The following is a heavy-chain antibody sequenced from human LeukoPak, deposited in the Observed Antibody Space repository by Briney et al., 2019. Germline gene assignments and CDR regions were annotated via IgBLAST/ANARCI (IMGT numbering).Heavy chain of an antibody. J-gene: IGHJ4*02. CDR2: SRNKANSYTT. Sequence: PGGSLRLSCAASGFTFSDHYMDWVRQAPGKGLEWVGRSRNKANSYTTEYAASVKGRFTISRDDSKNSLYLQMNSLKTEDTAVYYCADLSLGYCSGTSCPGGYWGQGTLVTVSS. CDR3: ADLSLGYCSGTSCPGGY. CDR1: GFTFSDHY. V-gene: IGHV3-72*01. D-gene: IGHD2-2*01.